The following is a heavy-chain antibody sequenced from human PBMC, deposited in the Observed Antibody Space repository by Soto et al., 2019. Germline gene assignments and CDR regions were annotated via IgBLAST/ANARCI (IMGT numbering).Heavy chain of an antibody. D-gene: IGHD3-3*01. CDR1: GFTFSNYA. V-gene: IGHV3-30-3*01. CDR3: ARAEGSYYNFWSGYPAIHFDY. Sequence: PGGSLRLSCAASGFTFSNYAMHWVRQAPGKGLEWVAVISHDGSNKHYADSVKGRFSISRDNSKDTLYLQMNSLRPEDTALYYCARAEGSYYNFWSGYPAIHFDYWGQGTRVTVSS. J-gene: IGHJ4*02. CDR2: ISHDGSNK.